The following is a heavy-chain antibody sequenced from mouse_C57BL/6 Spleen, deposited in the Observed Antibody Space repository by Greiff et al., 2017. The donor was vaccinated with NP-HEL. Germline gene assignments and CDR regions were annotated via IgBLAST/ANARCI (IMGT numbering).Heavy chain of an antibody. CDR2: INPSSGYT. V-gene: IGHV1-4*01. D-gene: IGHD1-1*01. Sequence: QVQLQQSGAELARPGASVKMSCKASGYTFTSYTMHWVKQRPGQGLEWIGYINPSSGYTKYNQKFKDKATLSADKSSSTAYMQLSGLTSEDSAVYYCARGEGSSPYWYFDVWGTGTTVTVSS. J-gene: IGHJ1*03. CDR1: GYTFTSYT. CDR3: ARGEGSSPYWYFDV.